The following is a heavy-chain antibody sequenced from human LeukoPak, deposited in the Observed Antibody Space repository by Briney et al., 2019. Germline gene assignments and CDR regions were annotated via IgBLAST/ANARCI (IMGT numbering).Heavy chain of an antibody. CDR3: AGGKASSSWYAPLAFDI. CDR2: INHSGST. CDR1: GGSFSGYY. V-gene: IGHV4-34*01. D-gene: IGHD6-13*01. Sequence: SETLSLTCAVYGGSFSGYYWSWIRQPPGKGLEWIGEINHSGSTNYNPSLKSRVTISVDTSKNQFSLKLSSVTAADTAVYYCAGGKASSSWYAPLAFDIWGQGTMVTVSS. J-gene: IGHJ3*02.